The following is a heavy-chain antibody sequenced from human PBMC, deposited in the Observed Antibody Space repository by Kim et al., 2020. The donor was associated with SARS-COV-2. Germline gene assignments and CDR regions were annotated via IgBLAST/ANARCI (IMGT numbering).Heavy chain of an antibody. D-gene: IGHD6-13*01. CDR3: AKGLVVGYSTHLYYFDY. Sequence: GGSLRLSCAASGFTFSSYGMHWVRQAPGKGLEWVAVISYDGSNKYYADSVKGRFTISRDNSKNTLYLQMNSLRAEDTAVYYCAKGLVVGYSTHLYYFDYWGQGTLVTVSS. V-gene: IGHV3-30*18. J-gene: IGHJ4*02. CDR2: ISYDGSNK. CDR1: GFTFSSYG.